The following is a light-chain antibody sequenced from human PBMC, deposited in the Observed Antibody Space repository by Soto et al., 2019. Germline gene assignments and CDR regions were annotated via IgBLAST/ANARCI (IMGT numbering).Light chain of an antibody. V-gene: IGKV3-15*01. CDR1: QSVSGN. J-gene: IGKJ1*01. CDR3: LQYNNWPRT. CDR2: GAS. Sequence: EIVMTQYPATLSVSPGERATLACRASQSVSGNLAWYQQKTGQAPRLLIYGASTRATGIPARFSGSGSGTEFTLTISSLQSEDFAVYYCLQYNNWPRTFGQGTKVEIK.